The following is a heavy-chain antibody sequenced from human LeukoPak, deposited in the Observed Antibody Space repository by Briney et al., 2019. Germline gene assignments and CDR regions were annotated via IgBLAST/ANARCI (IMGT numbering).Heavy chain of an antibody. J-gene: IGHJ5*02. CDR1: GDSVSSNSAA. Sequence: SQTLSLTCAISGDSVSSNSAAWNWIRQSPSRGLEWLGRTYYRSKWYNDYAVSVKSRITINPDTSKNQFSLQLNSVTPEDTAVYYCARDSGIGYGGNSGWFDPWGQGTLVTVSS. V-gene: IGHV6-1*01. CDR3: ARDSGIGYGGNSGWFDP. CDR2: TYYRSKWYN. D-gene: IGHD4-23*01.